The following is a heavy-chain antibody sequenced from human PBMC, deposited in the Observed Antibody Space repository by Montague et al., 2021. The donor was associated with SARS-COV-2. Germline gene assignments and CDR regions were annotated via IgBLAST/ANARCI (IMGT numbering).Heavy chain of an antibody. V-gene: IGHV4-59*08. J-gene: IGHJ4*02. CDR1: GGSISSYY. CDR2: IYYSGST. Sequence: SETLSLTCTVSGGSISSYYWSWIRQPPGKGLEWIGYIYYSGSTNYNPSLKSRVTISVDTSKNQFSLKLSSVTAADTAVYYCARHFGWAGKVFFDYWGQGTLVTVSS. D-gene: IGHD3-10*01. CDR3: ARHFGWAGKVFFDY.